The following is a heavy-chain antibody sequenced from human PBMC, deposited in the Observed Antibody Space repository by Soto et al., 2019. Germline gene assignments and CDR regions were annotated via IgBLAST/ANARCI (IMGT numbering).Heavy chain of an antibody. D-gene: IGHD3-3*01. CDR1: GFTFSSYW. V-gene: IGHV3-7*01. CDR2: IKQDGSEK. J-gene: IGHJ4*02. Sequence: GGSLRLSCAASGFTFSSYWMSWVRQAPGKGLEWVANIKQDGSEKYYVDSVKGRFTISRDNAKNSLYLQMNSLRAEDTAVYYCARESGPLNYDFWSHIKPDYWGQGTLVTVSS. CDR3: ARESGPLNYDFWSHIKPDY.